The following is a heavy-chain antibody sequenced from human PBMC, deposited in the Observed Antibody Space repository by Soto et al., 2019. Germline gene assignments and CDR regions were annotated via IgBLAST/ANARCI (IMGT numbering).Heavy chain of an antibody. V-gene: IGHV5-51*01. D-gene: IGHD2-2*02. CDR3: ATGGYCSSTSCYNFFDY. CDR1: GYSFATYW. CDR2: IYPGDSDT. J-gene: IGHJ4*02. Sequence: PGESLKISCNGSGYSFATYWIGWVRQMPGKGLEWMGIIYPGDSDTRYSPSFRGQVTISADKSISTAYLQWSSLKASDTAMYYCATGGYCSSTSCYNFFDYWGQGTLVTVSS.